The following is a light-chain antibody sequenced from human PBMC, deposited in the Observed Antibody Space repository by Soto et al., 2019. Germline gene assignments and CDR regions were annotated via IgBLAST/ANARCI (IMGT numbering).Light chain of an antibody. Sequence: EIVMTQSPATLSVSPGERATLSCRASQSIRSNLAWYQQKPGQAPRLLISGASTRATGILVRFSGSGSGTEFTLTISSLQFEDFAVYYCQQYENWPSITFGQGTRLEIK. J-gene: IGKJ5*01. V-gene: IGKV3-15*01. CDR3: QQYENWPSIT. CDR2: GAS. CDR1: QSIRSN.